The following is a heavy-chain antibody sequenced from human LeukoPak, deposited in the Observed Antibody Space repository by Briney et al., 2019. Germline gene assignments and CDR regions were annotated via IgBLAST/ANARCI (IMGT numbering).Heavy chain of an antibody. Sequence: PGGSLRLSCAASGFTFSSYSMNWVRQAPGKGLEWVSSISSSSSYIYYADSVKGRFTISRDNAKNSLYLQMNSLRAEDTAVYYCAKDSRTYYFCSGTFLLPKRPLGYFDHWGQGTLVTVSS. J-gene: IGHJ4*02. CDR2: ISSSSSYI. CDR3: AKDSRTYYFCSGTFLLPKRPLGYFDH. CDR1: GFTFSSYS. D-gene: IGHD3-10*01. V-gene: IGHV3-21*01.